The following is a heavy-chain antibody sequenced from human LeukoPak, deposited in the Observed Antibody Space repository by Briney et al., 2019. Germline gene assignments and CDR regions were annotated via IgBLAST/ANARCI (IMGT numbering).Heavy chain of an antibody. D-gene: IGHD2-2*01. CDR1: GGTFSSYA. Sequence: SVKVSCKASGGTFSSYAISWVRQAPGQGLEWMGGIIPIFGTANYAQKFQGRVTITADESTSTAYMEPSSLRSEDTAVYYCARSEDIVVVPASYGGYYFDYWGQGTLVTVSS. CDR3: ARSEDIVVVPASYGGYYFDY. V-gene: IGHV1-69*01. J-gene: IGHJ4*02. CDR2: IIPIFGTA.